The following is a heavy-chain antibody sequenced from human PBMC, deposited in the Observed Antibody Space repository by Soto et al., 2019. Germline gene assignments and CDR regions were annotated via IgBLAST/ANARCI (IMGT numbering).Heavy chain of an antibody. CDR3: TTDPKVDYLNYYGMDV. J-gene: IGHJ6*01. CDR1: GFTFSNAW. Sequence: EVQLVESGGGLVKPGGSLRLSCAASGFTFSNAWMNWVRQAPGKGLEWVGRTKSKTDGGTTDYAAPVKGRFTISRDDSKNTLYLQMNSLKTEDTAVYYCTTDPKVDYLNYYGMDVW. D-gene: IGHD4-17*01. CDR2: TKSKTDGGTT. V-gene: IGHV3-15*07.